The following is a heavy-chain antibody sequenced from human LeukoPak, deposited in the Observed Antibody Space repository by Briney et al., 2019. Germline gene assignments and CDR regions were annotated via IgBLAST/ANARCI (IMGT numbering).Heavy chain of an antibody. CDR1: GFTFSSYG. V-gene: IGHV3-30*18. CDR2: ISYDGSNK. Sequence: GGSLRLSCAASGFTFSSYGMHWVRQAPGKGLEWVAVISYDGSNKYYADSVKGRFTISRDNSKNTLYLQMNSLRAEDTAVYYCVKDPLLRYFDWSLYYFDYWGQGTLVTVSS. D-gene: IGHD3-9*01. CDR3: VKDPLLRYFDWSLYYFDY. J-gene: IGHJ4*02.